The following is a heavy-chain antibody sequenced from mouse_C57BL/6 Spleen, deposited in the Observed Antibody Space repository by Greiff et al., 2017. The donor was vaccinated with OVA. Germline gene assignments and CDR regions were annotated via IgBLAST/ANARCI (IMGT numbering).Heavy chain of an antibody. J-gene: IGHJ1*03. D-gene: IGHD1-1*01. CDR3: AKTITTVVATPIYWYFDV. Sequence: QVQLKESGPGLVAPSQSLSITCTVSGFSLTSYGVSWVRQPPGKGLEWLGVIWGDGSTNYHSALISRLSISKDNSKSQVFLKLNSLQTDDTATYXCAKTITTVVATPIYWYFDVWGTGTTVTVSS. V-gene: IGHV2-3*01. CDR1: GFSLTSYG. CDR2: IWGDGST.